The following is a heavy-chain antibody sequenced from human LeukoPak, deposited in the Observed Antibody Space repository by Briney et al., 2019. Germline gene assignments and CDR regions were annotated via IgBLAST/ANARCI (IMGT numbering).Heavy chain of an antibody. Sequence: GGSLRLSCAASGFTFSDYAMTWVRQAPGKGLEWVSSITTNGVSANYADSVKGRFTISRDNSKNTLYLQMNGLRAEDTALYYCAKLTPASNYWGQGTLVTVSS. J-gene: IGHJ4*02. CDR2: ITTNGVSA. CDR1: GFTFSDYA. D-gene: IGHD2-15*01. CDR3: AKLTPASNY. V-gene: IGHV3-23*01.